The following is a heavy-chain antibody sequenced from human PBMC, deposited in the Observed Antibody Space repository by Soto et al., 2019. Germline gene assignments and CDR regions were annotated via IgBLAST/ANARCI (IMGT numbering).Heavy chain of an antibody. CDR2: IWYDGSNK. D-gene: IGHD4-17*01. CDR1: GFTFSSYG. Sequence: GGSLRLSCAASGFTFSSYGMHWVRQAPGKGLEWVAVIWYDGSNKYYADSVKGRFTISRDNSKNTLYLQMNSLRAEDTAVYYCARTHTTTVTTFDYGMDVWGQGTTVTVSS. V-gene: IGHV3-33*01. J-gene: IGHJ6*02. CDR3: ARTHTTTVTTFDYGMDV.